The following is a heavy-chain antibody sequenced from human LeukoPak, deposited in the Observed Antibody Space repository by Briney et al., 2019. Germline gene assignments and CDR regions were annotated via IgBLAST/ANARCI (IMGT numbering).Heavy chain of an antibody. CDR1: GFTVSSNY. J-gene: IGHJ4*02. V-gene: IGHV3-66*01. CDR2: IYSGGST. Sequence: GGSLRLSCAASGFTVSSNYMSWVRQAPGKGLEWVSVIYSGGSTYYADSVKGRFTISRDNSKNTLYLQMNSLGAEDTAVYYCAREERTWSSGWYTVWGQGTLVTVSS. CDR3: AREERTWSSGWYTV. D-gene: IGHD6-19*01.